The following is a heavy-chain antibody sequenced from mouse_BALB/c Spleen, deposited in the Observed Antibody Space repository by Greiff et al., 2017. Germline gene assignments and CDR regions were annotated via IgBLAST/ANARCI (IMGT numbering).Heavy chain of an antibody. Sequence: EVQLQQSGPGLVKPSQSLSLTCSVTGYSITSGYYWNWIRQFPGNKLEWMGYISYDGSNNYNPSLKNRISITRDTSKNQFFLKLNSVTTEDTATYYCARGGGNYDFDYWGQGTTLTVSS. V-gene: IGHV3-6*02. CDR1: GYSITSGYY. J-gene: IGHJ2*01. CDR3: ARGGGNYDFDY. D-gene: IGHD2-1*01. CDR2: ISYDGSN.